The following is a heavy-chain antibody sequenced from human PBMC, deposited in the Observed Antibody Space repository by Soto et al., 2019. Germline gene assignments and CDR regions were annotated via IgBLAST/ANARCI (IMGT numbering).Heavy chain of an antibody. J-gene: IGHJ6*02. CDR3: ARSQGSSTSLEIYYYYYYGMDV. CDR1: GGTFSSYA. D-gene: IGHD2-2*01. Sequence: QVQLVQSGAEVKKPGSSVKVSCKASGGTFSSYAISWVRQAPGQGLEWMGGIIPISGTANYAQKFQGRVXXXXXXXXXXXXXXXXXXXXXXXAVYYCARSQGSSTSLEIYYYYYYGMDVWGQGTTVTVSS. V-gene: IGHV1-69*01. CDR2: IIPISGTA.